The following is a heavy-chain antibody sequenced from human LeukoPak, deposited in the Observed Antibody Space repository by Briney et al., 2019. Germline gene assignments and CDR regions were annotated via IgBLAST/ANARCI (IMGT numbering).Heavy chain of an antibody. D-gene: IGHD3-22*01. Sequence: SETLSLTCTVSGGSISSYYWSWIRQPPGKGLEWIGYIYYSGSTNYNPSPKSRVTISVDTSKNQFSLKLSSVTAADTAVYYCARSYDSSGYFVSPYYFDYWGQGTLVTVSS. V-gene: IGHV4-59*01. CDR3: ARSYDSSGYFVSPYYFDY. J-gene: IGHJ4*02. CDR1: GGSISSYY. CDR2: IYYSGST.